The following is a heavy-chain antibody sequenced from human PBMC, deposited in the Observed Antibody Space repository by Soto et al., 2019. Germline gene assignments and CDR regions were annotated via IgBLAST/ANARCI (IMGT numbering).Heavy chain of an antibody. V-gene: IGHV4-34*01. CDR2: INHSGST. CDR1: GGSFSGYY. Sequence: QVQLQQWGAGLLKPSETLSLTCAVYGGSFSGYYWSWIRQPPGKGLEWIGEINHSGSTNYNPFLKSRVTISVDTSKNQFSLKLSSVTAADTAVYYCARGLAAATPRAFDYWGQGTLVTVSS. D-gene: IGHD6-13*01. J-gene: IGHJ4*02. CDR3: ARGLAAATPRAFDY.